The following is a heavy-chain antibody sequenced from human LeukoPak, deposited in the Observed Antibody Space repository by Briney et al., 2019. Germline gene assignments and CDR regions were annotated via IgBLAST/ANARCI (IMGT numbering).Heavy chain of an antibody. CDR2: ISSSSSTI. J-gene: IGHJ4*02. CDR1: GFTFSSYS. V-gene: IGHV3-48*01. D-gene: IGHD2-2*01. CDR3: ARANRGDCSRTSCYADYFDY. Sequence: GGSLRLSCAASGFTFSSYSMNWVRQAPGKGLEWVSYISSSSSTIYYADSVKGRFTISRDNAKNSLYLQMNSLRAEDTAVYYCARANRGDCSRTSCYADYFDYWGQGTLVTVSS.